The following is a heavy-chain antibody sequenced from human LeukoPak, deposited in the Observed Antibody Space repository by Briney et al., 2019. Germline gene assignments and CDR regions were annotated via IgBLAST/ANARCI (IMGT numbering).Heavy chain of an antibody. V-gene: IGHV3-21*01. D-gene: IGHD3-10*01. J-gene: IGHJ4*02. CDR1: GFTFSSYS. CDR3: ARVLMVRGVLPLDY. Sequence: GGSLRLSCAASGFTFSSYSMNWVRQAPGKGLEWVSSISSSSSYIYYADSVKGRFTISRDNAKNSLYLQMNSLRAEDTAVYYCARVLMVRGVLPLDYWGQGTLVTVSS. CDR2: ISSSSSYI.